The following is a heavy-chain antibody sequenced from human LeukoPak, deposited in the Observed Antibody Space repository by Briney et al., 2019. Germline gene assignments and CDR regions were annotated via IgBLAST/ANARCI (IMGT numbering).Heavy chain of an antibody. D-gene: IGHD1-26*01. V-gene: IGHV3-74*01. CDR2: INSDGSGT. Sequence: GGSLRLSCAASGFALSSYCMHWVRHAPGKGLVCVSRINSDGSGTIYADSVKGRFTISRDNAKNTLYLQMNSLRAEDTAVYYCARAASGSYSYDYWGQGTLVTVSS. CDR1: GFALSSYC. J-gene: IGHJ4*02. CDR3: ARAASGSYSYDY.